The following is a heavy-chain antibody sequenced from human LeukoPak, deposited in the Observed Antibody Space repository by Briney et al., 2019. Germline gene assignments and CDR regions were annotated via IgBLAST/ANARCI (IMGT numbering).Heavy chain of an antibody. CDR2: IWHDGSSK. CDR1: GFIFSHYG. D-gene: IGHD4-11*01. Sequence: PGGSLRLSCAASGFIFSHYGMHWVRQAPGKGLEWVAAIWHDGSSKYYADSVKGRFTISRDNSENTVYLQMNSLRAEDTAVYYCAKDAQRGFDYSNSLEYWGQGDLVTVSS. CDR3: AKDAQRGFDYSNSLEY. J-gene: IGHJ4*02. V-gene: IGHV3-33*06.